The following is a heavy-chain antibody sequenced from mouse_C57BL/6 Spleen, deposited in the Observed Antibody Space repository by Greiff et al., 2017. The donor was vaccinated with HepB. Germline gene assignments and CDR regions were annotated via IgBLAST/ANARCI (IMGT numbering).Heavy chain of an antibody. V-gene: IGHV3-1*01. CDR2: ISYSGST. Sequence: DVKLVESGPGMVKPSQSLSLTCTVTGYSITSGYDWHWIRHFPGNKLEWMGYISYSGSTNYNPSLKSRISITHDTSKNHFFLKLNSVTTEDTATYYCARGYHYPGFDYWGQGTTLTVSS. CDR1: GYSITSGYD. J-gene: IGHJ2*01. CDR3: ARGYHYPGFDY. D-gene: IGHD5-5*01.